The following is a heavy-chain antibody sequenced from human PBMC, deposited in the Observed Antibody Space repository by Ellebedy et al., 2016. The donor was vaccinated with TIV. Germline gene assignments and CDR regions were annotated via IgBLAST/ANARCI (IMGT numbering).Heavy chain of an antibody. J-gene: IGHJ4*02. CDR3: ARDYWGSYEY. V-gene: IGHV1-2*02. D-gene: IGHD1-26*01. CDR2: INPNSGGT. Sequence: AASVKVSCKASGYTFTGYYMHWVRQAPGQGLDWMGWINPNSGGTNYAQKFQGRVTMTGDTSISTAYLELSRLTSDDTAVYYCARDYWGSYEYWGQGTLVTVSS. CDR1: GYTFTGYY.